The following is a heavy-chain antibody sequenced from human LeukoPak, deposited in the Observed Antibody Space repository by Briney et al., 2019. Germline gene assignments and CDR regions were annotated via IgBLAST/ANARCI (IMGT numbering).Heavy chain of an antibody. V-gene: IGHV1-8*01. CDR1: GYIFTSYD. J-gene: IGHJ5*02. Sequence: ASVKVSCKASGYIFTSYDINWVRQATGQGLEWMGWMNPNSGNTGYAQKFQGRVTMTRNTSISTAYMELSSLRSEDTAVYYCARGRSLRFLEWLLSLWFDPWSQGTLVTVSS. CDR3: ARGRSLRFLEWLLSLWFDP. D-gene: IGHD3-3*01. CDR2: MNPNSGNT.